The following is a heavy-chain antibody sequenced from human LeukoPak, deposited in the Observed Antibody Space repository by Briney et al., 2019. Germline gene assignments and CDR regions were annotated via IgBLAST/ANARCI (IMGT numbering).Heavy chain of an antibody. CDR2: ISPSGAST. D-gene: IGHD3-22*01. CDR1: GYTFTSNY. Sequence: GASVKVSCKSFGYTFTSNYMYWVRQAPGQGPEWMGVISPSGASTTYAQTFQGRVTLTRDMSTSTAYMELRSLRSDDTAVYYCARDRHRGGYYYDSSGYYRANYFDYWGQGTLVTVSS. J-gene: IGHJ4*02. V-gene: IGHV1-46*01. CDR3: ARDRHRGGYYYDSSGYYRANYFDY.